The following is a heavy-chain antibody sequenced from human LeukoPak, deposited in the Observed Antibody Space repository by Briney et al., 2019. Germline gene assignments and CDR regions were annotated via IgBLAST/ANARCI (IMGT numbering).Heavy chain of an antibody. CDR2: IYYSGST. CDR1: GGSISSSPYY. Sequence: SETLSLTCTVSGGSISSSPYYWDWIRQPPGKGLEWIGSIYYSGSTYYNPSLKSRVTISVDTSKNQFSLKLSSVTAADTAVYYCARELREGVASGWYFDLWGRGTLVTVSS. CDR3: ARELREGVASGWYFDL. J-gene: IGHJ2*01. D-gene: IGHD1-26*01. V-gene: IGHV4-39*07.